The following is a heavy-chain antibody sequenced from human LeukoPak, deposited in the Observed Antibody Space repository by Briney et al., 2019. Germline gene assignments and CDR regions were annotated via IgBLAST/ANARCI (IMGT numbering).Heavy chain of an antibody. CDR2: ISYDGSNK. J-gene: IGHJ4*02. D-gene: IGHD3-22*01. CDR3: ARRMYYYDSSGYYYPYFDY. CDR1: GFTFSSYA. Sequence: PGRSLRLSCAAYGFTFSSYAMHWVRQAPGKGLEWVAVISYDGSNKYYADSVKGRFTISRDNPKNTLYLQVNSLRAEDTAVYYCARRMYYYDSSGYYYPYFDYWGQGTLVTVSS. V-gene: IGHV3-30-3*01.